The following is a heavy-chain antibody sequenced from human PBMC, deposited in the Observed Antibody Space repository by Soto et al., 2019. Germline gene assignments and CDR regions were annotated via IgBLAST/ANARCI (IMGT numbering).Heavy chain of an antibody. J-gene: IGHJ3*02. V-gene: IGHV1-46*01. D-gene: IGHD3-10*01. CDR2: INPSGGST. CDR3: ASGRVLLWFGENAFDI. Sequence: VRQAPGQGLEWMGIINPSGGSTSYAQKFQGRVTMTRDTSTSTVYMELSSLRSEDTAVYYCASGRVLLWFGENAFDIWGQGTMVTVSS.